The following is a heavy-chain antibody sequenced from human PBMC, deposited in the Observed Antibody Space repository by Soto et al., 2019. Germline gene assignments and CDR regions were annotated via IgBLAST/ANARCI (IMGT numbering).Heavy chain of an antibody. D-gene: IGHD3-3*01. CDR2: ISSSSSTI. J-gene: IGHJ6*03. CDR3: AKDFWSGYYVYYYYMDV. Sequence: GGSLRLSCAASGFTFSSYSMNWVRQAPGKGLEWVSYISSSSSTIYYADSVKGRFTISRDNAKNSLYLQMNSLRAEDTAVYYCAKDFWSGYYVYYYYMDVWGKGTTVTVSS. V-gene: IGHV3-48*01. CDR1: GFTFSSYS.